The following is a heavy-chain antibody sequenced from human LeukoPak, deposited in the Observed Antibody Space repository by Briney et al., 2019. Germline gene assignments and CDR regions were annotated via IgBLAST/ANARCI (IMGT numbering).Heavy chain of an antibody. CDR1: GFTFSNYR. D-gene: IGHD3-3*01. CDR2: MTSSTNTV. V-gene: IGHV3-48*01. Sequence: GGSLRLSCAASGFTFSNYRMSWVRQAPGKGLEYISYMTSSTNTVYYADSVKGRFTISRDNAKNSMYLQMTSLRAEDTAVYYCARSTVFGVVPLGNYYYYMDVWGKGTTVTVS. J-gene: IGHJ6*03. CDR3: ARSTVFGVVPLGNYYYYMDV.